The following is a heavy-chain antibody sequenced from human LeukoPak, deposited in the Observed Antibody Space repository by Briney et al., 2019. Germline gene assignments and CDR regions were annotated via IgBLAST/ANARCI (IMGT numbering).Heavy chain of an antibody. CDR3: AKEFYGGFGGYDSYFFDF. D-gene: IGHD5-12*01. J-gene: IGHJ4*02. V-gene: IGHV3-30*18. CDR1: GFTFSSYG. CDR2: ISYDGSNK. Sequence: GGSLRLSCAASGFTFSSYGMHWVRQAPGKGLEWVAVISYDGSNKYYADSVKGRFTISRDNPKNTLYLQMNSLRAEDTAVYYCAKEFYGGFGGYDSYFFDFWGQGSLVTVSS.